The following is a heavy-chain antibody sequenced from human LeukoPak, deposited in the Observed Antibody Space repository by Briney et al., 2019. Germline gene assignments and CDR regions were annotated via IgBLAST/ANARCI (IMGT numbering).Heavy chain of an antibody. J-gene: IGHJ4*02. CDR3: ARGTVYDILTGYYFDY. Sequence: SVKVSCKASGGTFSSYAINWVRQAPGQRLESMGGIIPIFGTANYAQKFQGRVTITADESTGTAYMELSSLRSEDTAVYYCARGTVYDILTGYYFDYWGQGTLVTVSS. CDR2: IIPIFGTA. D-gene: IGHD3-9*01. CDR1: GGTFSSYA. V-gene: IGHV1-69*13.